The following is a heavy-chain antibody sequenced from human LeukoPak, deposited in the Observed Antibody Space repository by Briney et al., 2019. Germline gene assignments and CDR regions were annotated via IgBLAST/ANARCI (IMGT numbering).Heavy chain of an antibody. CDR2: IYYSGST. J-gene: IGHJ4*02. CDR1: GGSISSYH. Sequence: PSETLSLTCTVSGGSISSYHWSWIRQPPGKGLEWIAYIYYSGSTNYNPSLKSRVTVSVDTSENQFSLNLSSVTAADTAVYYCARAVVGGSYSHFDYWGQGTLVTVSS. D-gene: IGHD1-26*01. CDR3: ARAVVGGSYSHFDY. V-gene: IGHV4-59*01.